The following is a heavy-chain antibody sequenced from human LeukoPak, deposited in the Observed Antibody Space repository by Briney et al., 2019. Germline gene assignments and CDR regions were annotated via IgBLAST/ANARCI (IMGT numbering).Heavy chain of an antibody. CDR1: GFTLSGYI. Sequence: PGGSLRLSCAASGFTLSGYIMHCFREAPGNGPESVSAITSNGDTTYYASSVKGRFTISRDNSKNTLYLQMGSLRTEAMAVYYCASENGGGSDSWGQGTLVTVSS. CDR3: ASENGGGSDS. J-gene: IGHJ4*02. V-gene: IGHV3-64*01. CDR2: ITSNGDTT. D-gene: IGHD6-25*01.